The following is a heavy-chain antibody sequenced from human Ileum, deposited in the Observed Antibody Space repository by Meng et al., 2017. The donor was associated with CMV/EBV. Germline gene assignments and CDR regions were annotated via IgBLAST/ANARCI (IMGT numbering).Heavy chain of an antibody. CDR3: ARERTRYCSTTTCLYNWFDP. Sequence: FSNYGVTWVRQAPGQGLEWMGWISGYNDNTLYAQKLQGRVTMTTDTSTSTAYMELRSLTPDDTAVYYCARERTRYCSTTTCLYNWFDPWGQGTLVTVSS. V-gene: IGHV1-18*01. CDR2: ISGYNDNT. CDR1: FSNYG. J-gene: IGHJ5*02. D-gene: IGHD2-2*01.